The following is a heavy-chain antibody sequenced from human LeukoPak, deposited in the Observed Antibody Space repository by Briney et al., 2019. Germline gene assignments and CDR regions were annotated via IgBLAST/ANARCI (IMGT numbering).Heavy chain of an antibody. Sequence: GGSLRLSCAASGFTISTYAMTWVRQAPGKGLEWVSSITSSGATTYYADSVKGRFTISRDISKNTLYPQMNSLTAEDSAVYYCAKEFIAGDGHVDCDSWGQGTLVTVSS. V-gene: IGHV3-23*01. J-gene: IGHJ4*02. CDR3: AKEFIAGDGHVDCDS. D-gene: IGHD5-24*01. CDR1: GFTISTYA. CDR2: ITSSGATT.